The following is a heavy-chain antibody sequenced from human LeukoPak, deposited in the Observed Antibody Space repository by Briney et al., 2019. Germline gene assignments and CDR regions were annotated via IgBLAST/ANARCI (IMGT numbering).Heavy chain of an antibody. V-gene: IGHV3-23*01. CDR1: GFTFSSYA. CDR2: ISGSGSGT. CDR3: AKGPQLPVPYWYFDL. Sequence: PGGSLRLSCAASGFTFSSYAMSWVRQAPGKGLEWVSAISGSGSGTYYADSVKGRFTISRDNSKNTLYLQMNSLSADDTAVYYCAKGPQLPVPYWYFDLWGRGTLVTVSS. D-gene: IGHD2-2*01. J-gene: IGHJ2*01.